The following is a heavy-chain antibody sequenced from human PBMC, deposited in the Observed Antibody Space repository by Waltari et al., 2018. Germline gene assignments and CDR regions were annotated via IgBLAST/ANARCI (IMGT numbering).Heavy chain of an antibody. V-gene: IGHV3-30*18. Sequence: QVEEFGGGVVQPGGSMRLPCVASGYPFNTFGMHWVRQGPGKGLEWLAVISSDGSGKYYADSVKGRFTMSRDNSKNTVYLQMNSLRPEDTAVYYCAKAGGIHNYPLDPWGQGTLVTVSS. CDR1: GYPFNTFG. D-gene: IGHD1-26*01. CDR2: ISSDGSGK. J-gene: IGHJ5*02. CDR3: AKAGGIHNYPLDP.